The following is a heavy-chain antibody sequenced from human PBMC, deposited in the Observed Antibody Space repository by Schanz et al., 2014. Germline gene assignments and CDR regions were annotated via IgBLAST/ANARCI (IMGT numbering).Heavy chain of an antibody. D-gene: IGHD3-10*02. Sequence: EVQLVASGGGWVQPGGSLRLSCAASGFTFSGFWMTWVRQAPGKGLEWVANIKKDGSEKYYVDSVKGRFTISRDNAKNSLFLQMNSLRPEDTAIYYCAKNQYDDVDLSSFYFDFWGQGTLVNVSS. J-gene: IGHJ4*02. CDR3: AKNQYDDVDLSSFYFDF. CDR2: IKKDGSEK. CDR1: GFTFSGFW. V-gene: IGHV3-7*03.